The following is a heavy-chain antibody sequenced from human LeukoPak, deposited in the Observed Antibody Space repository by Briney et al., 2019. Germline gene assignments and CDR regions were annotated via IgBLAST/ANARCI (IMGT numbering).Heavy chain of an antibody. Sequence: GGSLRLSCAASGFTFGSYSMNWVRRAPGKGLEWVSSISSSSSYIYYADSVKGRFTISRDNAKNSLYLQMNSLRAEDTAVYYCAREGERRDGYNFESDYWGQGTLVTVSS. J-gene: IGHJ4*02. D-gene: IGHD5-24*01. CDR3: AREGERRDGYNFESDY. CDR1: GFTFGSYS. V-gene: IGHV3-21*01. CDR2: ISSSSSYI.